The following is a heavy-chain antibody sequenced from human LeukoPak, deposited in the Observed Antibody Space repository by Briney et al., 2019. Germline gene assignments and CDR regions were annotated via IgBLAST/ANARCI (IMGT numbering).Heavy chain of an antibody. CDR1: GYTFTAYY. CDR2: INPNSGVT. Sequence: ASVKVSCKASGYTFTAYYIHWVRQAPGRGLEWMGWINPNSGVTNYVQRFQGRVTMTRDTSTSTAYMELSSLRSDDTAVYYCARVRRFDILTGFYQGHYFGYWGQGTLVTASS. V-gene: IGHV1-2*02. D-gene: IGHD3-9*01. CDR3: ARVRRFDILTGFYQGHYFGY. J-gene: IGHJ4*02.